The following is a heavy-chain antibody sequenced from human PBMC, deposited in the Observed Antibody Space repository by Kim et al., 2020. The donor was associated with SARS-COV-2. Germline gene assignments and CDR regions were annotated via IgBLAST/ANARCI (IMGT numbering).Heavy chain of an antibody. CDR3: AKDMRTDSSSWYGMDV. Sequence: GGSLRLSCAASGFTFDDYTMHWVRQAPGKGLEWVSLISWDGGSTYYADSVKGRFTISRDNSKNSLYLQMNSLRTEDTALYYCAKDMRTDSSSWYGMDVWGQGTTVTVSS. V-gene: IGHV3-43*01. CDR2: ISWDGGST. J-gene: IGHJ6*02. D-gene: IGHD6-13*01. CDR1: GFTFDDYT.